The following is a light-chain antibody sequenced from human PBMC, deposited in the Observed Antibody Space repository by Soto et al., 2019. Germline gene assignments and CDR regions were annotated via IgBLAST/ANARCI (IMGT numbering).Light chain of an antibody. CDR2: AAS. CDR1: QGISSY. Sequence: DIQLTQSPSFLSASVGDRVTITCRASQGISSYLAWYQQKPGKAPKLLIYAASTLQSGVPSRFSGSGYGTEFTLTIRSLQTEDFDTYYCQQLNSYPMYTFGRGPKLEIK. CDR3: QQLNSYPMYT. V-gene: IGKV1-9*01. J-gene: IGKJ2*01.